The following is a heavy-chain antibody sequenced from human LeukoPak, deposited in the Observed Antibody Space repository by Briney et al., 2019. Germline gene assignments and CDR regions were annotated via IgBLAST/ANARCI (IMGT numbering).Heavy chain of an antibody. CDR3: ARDHPPEDA. CDR2: ISYDGSNI. Sequence: GRSLRLSCAASGFTFSNYAMHWVRQAPGKGLEWVTLISYDGSNIQYADSVKGRFTISRDNSKNTLYLQMNSLRIEDTAVYYCARDHPPEDAWGQGTTVTVSS. J-gene: IGHJ6*02. CDR1: GFTFSNYA. V-gene: IGHV3-30-3*01.